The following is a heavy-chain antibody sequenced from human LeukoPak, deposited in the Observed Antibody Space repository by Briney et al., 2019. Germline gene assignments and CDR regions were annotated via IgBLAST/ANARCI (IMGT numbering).Heavy chain of an antibody. CDR2: IYYSGST. D-gene: IGHD6-13*01. CDR3: ARGRVSSSSWYSTYYYYFYMDV. J-gene: IGHJ6*03. CDR1: GGSITTYY. Sequence: PSETLSLTCTVSGGSITTYYWSWIRQPPGKGLEWIGCIYYSGSTNYKPSLKSRVTISVDTSKNQFSLKLSSVTAADTAVYFCARGRVSSSSWYSTYYYYFYMDVWGKGTTVTVSS. V-gene: IGHV4-59*01.